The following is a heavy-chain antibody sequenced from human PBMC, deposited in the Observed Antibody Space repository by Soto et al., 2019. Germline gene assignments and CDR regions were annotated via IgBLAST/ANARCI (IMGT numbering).Heavy chain of an antibody. Sequence: QVRLVESGGGVVQPERSPRLSCAASGFTFSKYAMHWVRQARGTGLEWVAVISNDGSNPYYADSVKGRFTISRDNSKNTLYLQMNSLREEDTAVYYCARTGYDRSGYFVEYYFDYWGQGTLVTVSS. CDR3: ARTGYDRSGYFVEYYFDY. D-gene: IGHD3-22*01. J-gene: IGHJ4*02. CDR1: GFTFSKYA. CDR2: ISNDGSNP. V-gene: IGHV3-30-3*01.